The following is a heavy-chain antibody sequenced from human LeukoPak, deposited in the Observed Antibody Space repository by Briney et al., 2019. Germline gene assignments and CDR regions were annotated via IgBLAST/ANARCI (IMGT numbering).Heavy chain of an antibody. CDR1: GFTFSSYA. Sequence: GGSLRLSCAASGFTFSSYAMSWVRQAPGKGLEWVSAISGSGGSTYYADSVKGRFTISRDNSKSTLYLQMNSLRAEDTAVYYCAKLGNYDSSGYFAWGDAFDIWGQGTMVTVSS. CDR2: ISGSGGST. CDR3: AKLGNYDSSGYFAWGDAFDI. D-gene: IGHD3-22*01. J-gene: IGHJ3*02. V-gene: IGHV3-23*01.